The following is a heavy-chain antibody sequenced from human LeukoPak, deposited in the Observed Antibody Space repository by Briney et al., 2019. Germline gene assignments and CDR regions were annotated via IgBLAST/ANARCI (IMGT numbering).Heavy chain of an antibody. CDR1: GGSISSYY. V-gene: IGHV4-59*08. J-gene: IGHJ4*02. D-gene: IGHD6-13*01. CDR2: IYYSGST. Sequence: SETLSLTCTVSGGSISSYYWSWIRQPPGKGLEWIGHIYYSGSTNYNPSLKSRVTISVDTSKNQFSLKLSSVTAADTAVYYCARHSVSIAAAAMDYWGQGTLVTVSS. CDR3: ARHSVSIAAAAMDY.